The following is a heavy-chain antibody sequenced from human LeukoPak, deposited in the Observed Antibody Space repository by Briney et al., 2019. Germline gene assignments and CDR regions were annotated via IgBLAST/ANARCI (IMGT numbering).Heavy chain of an antibody. CDR1: GGSISSYY. CDR3: ASLYYDILTGDAFDI. Sequence: SETLSLTCTVSGGSISSYYWSWIRQPPGKGLEWIGYIYYSGSTNYNPSLKSRVTISVDTPKNQFSLKLSSVTAADTAVYYCASLYYDILTGDAFDIWGQGTMVTVSS. J-gene: IGHJ3*02. D-gene: IGHD3-9*01. V-gene: IGHV4-59*08. CDR2: IYYSGST.